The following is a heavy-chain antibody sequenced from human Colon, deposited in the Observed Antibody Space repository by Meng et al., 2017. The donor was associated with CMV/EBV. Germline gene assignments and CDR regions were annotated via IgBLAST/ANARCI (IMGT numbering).Heavy chain of an antibody. V-gene: IGHV2-5*01. Sequence: SGPTLVKPTQTLTLTCTFSGFSLSTSGMGVGWIRQPPGKALEWLALFYWNDDQRYSPSLKSRLTVTKDTSKNQVILTMTNMDPVDTATYFCAHRAQYQLNFDYWGQGTLVTVSS. D-gene: IGHD1-1*01. CDR2: FYWNDDQ. J-gene: IGHJ4*02. CDR3: AHRAQYQLNFDY. CDR1: GFSLSTSGMG.